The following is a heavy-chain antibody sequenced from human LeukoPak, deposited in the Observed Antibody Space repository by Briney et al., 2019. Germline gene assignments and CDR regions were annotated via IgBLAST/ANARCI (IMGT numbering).Heavy chain of an antibody. Sequence: NTGESLKISCKGFGYRFTNYWIGWVRPMPGKGFEWMGIIYPGDSDTRYSPSFQGQVTISADKSINTAYLQWSSLKASDTAMYYCVLAGSGSYYFDYWGQGILVTVSS. J-gene: IGHJ4*02. V-gene: IGHV5-51*01. CDR3: VLAGSGSYYFDY. CDR1: GYRFTNYW. CDR2: IYPGDSDT. D-gene: IGHD3-10*01.